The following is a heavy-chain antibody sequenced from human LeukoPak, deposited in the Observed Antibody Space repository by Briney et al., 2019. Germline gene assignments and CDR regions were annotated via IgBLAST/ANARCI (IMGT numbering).Heavy chain of an antibody. V-gene: IGHV4-39*01. CDR3: ASQLGYGSGTYYNKLFDY. CDR1: GGSISSTSYY. D-gene: IGHD3-10*01. CDR2: IYYSGTT. J-gene: IGHJ4*02. Sequence: PSETLSLTCTVSGGSISSTSYYWGWIRQPPGEGLEWIGSIYYSGTTYYNPSLESRVTISLDTSQNQFSLRLTSVTAADTAVYYCASQLGYGSGTYYNKLFDYWGQGTLLTVSS.